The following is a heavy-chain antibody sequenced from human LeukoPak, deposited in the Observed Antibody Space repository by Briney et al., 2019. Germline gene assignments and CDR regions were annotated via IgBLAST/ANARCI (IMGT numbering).Heavy chain of an antibody. CDR1: GYTLTSYG. J-gene: IGHJ4*02. D-gene: IGHD3-16*02. V-gene: IGHV1-18*01. CDR2: ISAYNGNT. Sequence: GASVKVSCKASGYTLTSYGISWVRQAPGQGLEWMGWISAYNGNTNYAQKLQGRVTMTTDTSTSTAYMELRSLRSDDTAVYYCARERSDYIWGSYRFLEHYFDYWGQGTLVTVSS. CDR3: ARERSDYIWGSYRFLEHYFDY.